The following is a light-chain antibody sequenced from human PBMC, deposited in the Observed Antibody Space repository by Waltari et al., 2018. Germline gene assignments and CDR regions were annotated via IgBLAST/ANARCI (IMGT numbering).Light chain of an antibody. V-gene: IGKV2-30*02. Sequence: DVVMTQSPLSLPVTLGQPASISCRSSQSLVHSDGNTFLNWFQYRPGQSPRRLIYKVSNRDFGVPDRFSGSGSGTDFTLKISRVEAEDVGVYYCMQGTHWPPITFGQGTRLEIK. J-gene: IGKJ5*01. CDR1: QSLVHSDGNTF. CDR3: MQGTHWPPIT. CDR2: KVS.